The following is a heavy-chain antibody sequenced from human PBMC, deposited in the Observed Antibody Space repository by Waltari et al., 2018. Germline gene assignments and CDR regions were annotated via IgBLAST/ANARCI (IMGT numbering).Heavy chain of an antibody. CDR2: IYYSGST. CDR3: ARDGRSRASGYYYYYMDV. J-gene: IGHJ6*03. D-gene: IGHD1-26*01. CDR1: GGSISSHY. Sequence: QVQLQESGPGLVKPSETLSLTCTVSGGSISSHYWSWIRQPPGKGLEWIGYIYYSGSTNYNPSLKSRVTISVDTSKNQFSLKLSSVTAADTAVYYCARDGRSRASGYYYYYMDVWGKGTTVTVSS. V-gene: IGHV4-59*11.